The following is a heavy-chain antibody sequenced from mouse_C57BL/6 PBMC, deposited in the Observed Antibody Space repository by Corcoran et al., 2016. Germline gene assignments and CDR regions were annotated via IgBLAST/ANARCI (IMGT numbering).Heavy chain of an antibody. D-gene: IGHD1-1*01. J-gene: IGHJ2*01. CDR3: ARRLDYGSRGNNFDY. CDR1: GYTFTTYG. CDR2: INTYSGVP. V-gene: IGHV9-3*01. Sequence: QIQLVQSAPALQKPGSTVKISCKASGYTFTTYGMSWVKQAPGKGLKWMGWINTYSGVPTYDDDFKGRFAFSLETSASTAYLQINNLKNEDTATYFCARRLDYGSRGNNFDYWGQGTTLTVSS.